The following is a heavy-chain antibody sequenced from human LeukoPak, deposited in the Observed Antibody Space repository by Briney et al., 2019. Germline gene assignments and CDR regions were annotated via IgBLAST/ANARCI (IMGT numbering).Heavy chain of an antibody. CDR1: GGSFSGYY. D-gene: IGHD3-22*01. Sequence: SETLSLTCAVYGGSFSGYYWSWIRQPPGKGLEWIGEINHSGSTNYNPSLKSRVTISVDTSKNQFSLKLSSVTAADTAVYYCARLSKSSGYYYIKPVYFDYWGQGTLVTVSS. J-gene: IGHJ4*02. CDR2: INHSGST. V-gene: IGHV4-34*01. CDR3: ARLSKSSGYYYIKPVYFDY.